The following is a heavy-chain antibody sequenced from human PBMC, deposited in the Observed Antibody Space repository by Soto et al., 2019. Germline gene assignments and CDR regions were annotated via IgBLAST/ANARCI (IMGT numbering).Heavy chain of an antibody. Sequence: GGSLRLSCAASGSTFNNYALNWVRQTPGKGLEWVSAINGGGITFYTDSVKGRFTISRDNSKNTVSLQMSSLRAEDTAVYYCARDQIGYGRFDYWGQGAQVTVSS. CDR3: ARDQIGYGRFDY. CDR2: INGGGIT. D-gene: IGHD5-18*01. J-gene: IGHJ4*02. V-gene: IGHV3-23*01. CDR1: GSTFNNYA.